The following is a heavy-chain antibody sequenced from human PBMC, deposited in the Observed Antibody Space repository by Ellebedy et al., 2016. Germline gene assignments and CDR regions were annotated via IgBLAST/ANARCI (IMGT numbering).Heavy chain of an antibody. J-gene: IGHJ3*02. CDR2: IVLGSGNT. CDR1: GFTFSNSA. Sequence: SVKVSXXTSGFTFSNSAVQWVRQARGQGLEWIGWIVLGSGNTEYAQNFQERVIISRDMSTNTAYMELSSLRSEDTAIYYCAAIPNLYDIFSGYFFNIWGQGTVDTVSS. D-gene: IGHD3-9*01. CDR3: AAIPNLYDIFSGYFFNI. V-gene: IGHV1-58*01.